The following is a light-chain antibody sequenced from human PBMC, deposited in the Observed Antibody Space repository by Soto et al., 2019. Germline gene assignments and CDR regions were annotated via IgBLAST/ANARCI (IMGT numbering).Light chain of an antibody. CDR1: SSDVGGYNY. V-gene: IGLV2-8*01. CDR2: EVN. Sequence: QSALTQPPSASGSPGQSVAISCTRTSSDVGGYNYVSWYQQHPGKAPKLMIYEVNKRPSGVPDRFSGSKSGNTASLTVSGLQAEDEADYYCGSYAGSSNVFGTGTKLTVL. J-gene: IGLJ1*01. CDR3: GSYAGSSNV.